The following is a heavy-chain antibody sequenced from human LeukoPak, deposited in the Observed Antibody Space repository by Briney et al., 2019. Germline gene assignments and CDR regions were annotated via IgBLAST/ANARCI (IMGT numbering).Heavy chain of an antibody. V-gene: IGHV4-59*01. D-gene: IGHD6-13*01. Sequence: SETLSLTCTVSGGSISSYYWSWIWQPPGKGLEWIGYIYYSGSTNYNPSLKSRVAISVDTSKNQFSLKLSSVTAADTAVYYCAHSSSRPAYAFDIWGQGTMVTVSS. CDR1: GGSISSYY. J-gene: IGHJ3*02. CDR3: AHSSSRPAYAFDI. CDR2: IYYSGST.